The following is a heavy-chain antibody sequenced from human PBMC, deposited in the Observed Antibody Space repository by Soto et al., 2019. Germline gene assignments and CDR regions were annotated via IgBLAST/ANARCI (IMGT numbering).Heavy chain of an antibody. CDR3: ATEMVIAAAGVYYYYGMDV. V-gene: IGHV3-74*01. Sequence: EVQLVESGGGLVQPGGSLRLSCAASGFTFSSYWMHWVRQAPGKGLVWVSRINSDGSSTSYADSVKGRFTISRDNAKNTLYLQMNSLRAEDTAVYYCATEMVIAAAGVYYYYGMDVWGQGTTVTVSS. D-gene: IGHD6-13*01. CDR1: GFTFSSYW. J-gene: IGHJ6*02. CDR2: INSDGSST.